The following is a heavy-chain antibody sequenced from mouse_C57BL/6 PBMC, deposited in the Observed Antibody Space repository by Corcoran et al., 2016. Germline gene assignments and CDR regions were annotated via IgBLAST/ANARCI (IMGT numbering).Heavy chain of an antibody. D-gene: IGHD1-1*01. CDR3: ARALFSTTVVDFEY. Sequence: EVQLQQSGPELVKPGASVKISCKASGYTFTDYYMNWVKQSHGKSLEWIGDINPNNGGTSYNQKFKGKATLTVDKSSSTAYMELRSLTSEDSAVYYCARALFSTTVVDFEYWGQGTTLTVSS. CDR1: GYTFTDYY. CDR2: INPNNGGT. V-gene: IGHV1-26*01. J-gene: IGHJ2*01.